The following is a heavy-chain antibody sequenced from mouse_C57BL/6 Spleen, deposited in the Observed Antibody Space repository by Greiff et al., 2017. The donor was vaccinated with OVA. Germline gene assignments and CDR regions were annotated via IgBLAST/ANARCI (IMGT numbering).Heavy chain of an antibody. V-gene: IGHV5-16*01. CDR2: INYDGSST. CDR1: GFTFSDYY. Sequence: EVQRVESEGGLVQPGRSMKLSCTASGFTFSDYYMAWVRQVPEKGLEWVANINYDGSSTYYLDSLKSRFIISRDNAKNILYLQMSSLKSEDTATYYCARDLYGSSYFDVWGTGTTVTVSS. J-gene: IGHJ1*03. CDR3: ARDLYGSSYFDV. D-gene: IGHD1-1*01.